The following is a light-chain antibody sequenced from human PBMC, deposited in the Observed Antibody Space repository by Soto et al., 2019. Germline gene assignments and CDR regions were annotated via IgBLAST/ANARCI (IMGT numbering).Light chain of an antibody. V-gene: IGKV1-5*03. CDR2: KAS. Sequence: DIKMTQSPSTLSASVGDRVTITCRASQSISSWLGWYQQKPGKAPKLLIYKASSLESGVPSRFSGSGSGTEFTLTISSLQPDDFATYYCQQYNSYPSFGGGTKVEIK. CDR3: QQYNSYPS. J-gene: IGKJ4*01. CDR1: QSISSW.